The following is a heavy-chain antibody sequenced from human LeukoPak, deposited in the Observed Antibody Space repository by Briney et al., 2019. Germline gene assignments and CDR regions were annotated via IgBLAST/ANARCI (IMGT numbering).Heavy chain of an antibody. CDR2: MNPNSGNT. Sequence: GASVKVSCKASGYTFTSYDINWVRPATGQGLEWMGWMNPNSGNTGYAQKFQGRVTITRGTSISTAYMELSSLRSEDTAVYYCARGNLQLLIDIWGQGTMVTVSS. CDR3: ARGNLQLLIDI. CDR1: GYTFTSYD. D-gene: IGHD2-2*01. J-gene: IGHJ3*02. V-gene: IGHV1-8*03.